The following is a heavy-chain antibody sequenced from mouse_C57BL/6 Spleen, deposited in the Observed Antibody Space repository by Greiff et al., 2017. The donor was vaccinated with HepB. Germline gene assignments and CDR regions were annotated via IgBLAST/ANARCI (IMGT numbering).Heavy chain of an antibody. CDR2: ISSGSSTI. V-gene: IGHV5-17*01. J-gene: IGHJ2*01. CDR1: GFTFSDYG. CDR3: ASKGGLRDYFDY. D-gene: IGHD2-4*01. Sequence: DVHLVESGGGLVKPGGSLKLSCAASGFTFSDYGMHWVRQAPEKGLEWVAYISSGSSTIYYADTVKGRFTISRDNAKNTLFLQMTSLRSEDTAMYYCASKGGLRDYFDYWGQGTTLTVSS.